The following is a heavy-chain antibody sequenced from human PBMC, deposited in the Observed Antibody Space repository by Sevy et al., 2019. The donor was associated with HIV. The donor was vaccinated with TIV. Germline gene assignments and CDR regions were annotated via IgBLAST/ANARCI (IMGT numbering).Heavy chain of an antibody. V-gene: IGHV3-15*01. CDR1: GFTFNNAW. D-gene: IGHD2-8*01. J-gene: IGHJ5*02. CDR2: IKNKPDGGTT. Sequence: GGSLRLSCAASGFTFNNAWMSWVRQAPGKGLEWIGRIKNKPDGGTTDYAAPVKGRFTISRDDSKNTLDLKMNSLKTEDTAVYYCCTEGNVLLAEGWGHWFDPWGQGTLVTVSS. CDR3: CTEGNVLLAEGWGHWFDP.